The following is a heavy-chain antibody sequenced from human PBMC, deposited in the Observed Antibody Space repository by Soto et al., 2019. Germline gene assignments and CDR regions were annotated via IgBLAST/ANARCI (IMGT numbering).Heavy chain of an antibody. V-gene: IGHV4-39*01. CDR3: ARQASGYYYGWFDP. D-gene: IGHD3-22*01. Sequence: PSETMSVTCTVAGGNILDSSCYWAWKKKSPGKGLEWIGTIFYSGGTFYTPSLKSRVTMSVDTSNNQFSLKLSSVTAADTAVYYCARQASGYYYGWFDPWGQGTLVTVSS. CDR2: IFYSGGT. CDR1: GGNILDSSCY. J-gene: IGHJ5*02.